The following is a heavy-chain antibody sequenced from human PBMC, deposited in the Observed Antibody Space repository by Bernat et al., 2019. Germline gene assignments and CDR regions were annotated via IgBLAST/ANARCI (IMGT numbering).Heavy chain of an antibody. CDR1: GYTFTGYY. D-gene: IGHD6-6*01. CDR3: ARDLSYSSSWGEYYFDY. CDR2: INPNSGGT. V-gene: IGHV1-2*04. J-gene: IGHJ4*02. Sequence: QVQLVQSGAEVKKPGASVKVSCKASGYTFTGYYLHWVRQAPGQGLEWMGWINPNSGGTNYAQKFQGWVTMTRDTSISTAYMELRRLRSDDTAVYYCARDLSYSSSWGEYYFDYWGQGTLVTVSS.